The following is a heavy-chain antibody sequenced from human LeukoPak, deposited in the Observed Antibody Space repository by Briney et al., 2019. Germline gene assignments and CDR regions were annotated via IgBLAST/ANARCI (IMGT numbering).Heavy chain of an antibody. D-gene: IGHD3-3*01. CDR2: IFYSGST. CDR3: ARSYDFWSGYNFDY. V-gene: IGHV4-59*01. Sequence: SETLSLTCTVSGGSLSSYYWSWIRQPPGKGLGWIGYIFYSGSTNYNPSLKSRVTISVDTSKNQFSLKLSSVTAADTAVYYCARSYDFWSGYNFDYWGQGTLVTVSS. CDR1: GGSLSSYY. J-gene: IGHJ4*02.